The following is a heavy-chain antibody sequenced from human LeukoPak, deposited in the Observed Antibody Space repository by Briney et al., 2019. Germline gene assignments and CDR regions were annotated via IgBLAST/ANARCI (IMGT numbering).Heavy chain of an antibody. Sequence: SETLSLTCTVSGGSISSYYWSWIRQPPGKGPEWIGYIYYSGTTNYNPSLKSRVTIPVDTSKNQFSLKLSSVTAADTAVYYCARGVYIAAAQYAYWGQGTLVTVSS. CDR2: IYYSGTT. D-gene: IGHD6-13*01. V-gene: IGHV4-59*01. CDR3: ARGVYIAAAQYAY. CDR1: GGSISSYY. J-gene: IGHJ4*02.